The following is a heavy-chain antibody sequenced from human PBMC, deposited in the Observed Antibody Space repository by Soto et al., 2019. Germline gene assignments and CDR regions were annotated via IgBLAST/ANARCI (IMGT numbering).Heavy chain of an antibody. J-gene: IGHJ4*02. Sequence: QVQLVESGGGVVQPGRSLRLSCAAAGFTFSTYGMHWVRQAPGKGLEWVALISYDGSLKYYADSVRGRFTISRDTSKNALYLEMSSLRAEDPAVYYCAEDHEITFGGIIVLFDYWGQGTLVTVSS. CDR1: GFTFSTYG. CDR2: ISYDGSLK. D-gene: IGHD3-16*02. CDR3: AEDHEITFGGIIVLFDY. V-gene: IGHV3-30*18.